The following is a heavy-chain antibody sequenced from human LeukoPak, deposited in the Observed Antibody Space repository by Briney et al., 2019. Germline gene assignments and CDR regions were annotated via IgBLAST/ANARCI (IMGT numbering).Heavy chain of an antibody. CDR3: AREDTMIDY. D-gene: IGHD3-22*01. Sequence: SETLSLTCTVSGGSISSYYWSWIRQPPGKGLEWIGYIYYSGSTNHNPSLKSRVTISVDTSKNQFSLKLSSVTAADTAVYDCAREDTMIDYWGQGTLVTVSS. CDR2: IYYSGST. CDR1: GGSISSYY. J-gene: IGHJ4*02. V-gene: IGHV4-59*01.